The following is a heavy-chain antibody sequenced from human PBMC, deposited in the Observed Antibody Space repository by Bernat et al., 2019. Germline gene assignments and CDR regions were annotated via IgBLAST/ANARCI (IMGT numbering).Heavy chain of an antibody. Sequence: QLQLQESGPGLVKPSETLSLTCTVSGGSISSSSYYWGWIRQPPGKGLEWIGSIYYSGSTNYNPSLKSRVTISVDTSKNQFSLKLSSVTAADTAVYYCARDRGEGYCSGGSCYYSGWFDPWGQGTLVTVSS. D-gene: IGHD2-15*01. CDR3: ARDRGEGYCSGGSCYYSGWFDP. J-gene: IGHJ5*02. V-gene: IGHV4-39*07. CDR1: GGSISSSSYY. CDR2: IYYSGST.